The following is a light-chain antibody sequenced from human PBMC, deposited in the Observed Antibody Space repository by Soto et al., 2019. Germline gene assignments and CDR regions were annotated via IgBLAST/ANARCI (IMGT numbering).Light chain of an antibody. CDR1: SSDVGAYYY. Sequence: QSALTQPASVSGSPGQSITISCTGISSDVGAYYYVSWYQHHPGKAPKLIIYGVSNRPSGVSNRFSGSKSGNTASLTISGHQADDEADYYCSSYTNSVNFVFGTGTKLTVL. J-gene: IGLJ1*01. V-gene: IGLV2-14*01. CDR3: SSYTNSVNFV. CDR2: GVS.